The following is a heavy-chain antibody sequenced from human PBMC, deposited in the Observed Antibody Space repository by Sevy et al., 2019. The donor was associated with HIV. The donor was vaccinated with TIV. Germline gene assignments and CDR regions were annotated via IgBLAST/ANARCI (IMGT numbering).Heavy chain of an antibody. CDR2: INHSGST. CDR3: ASRGYYYDSSGYYSFDY. CDR1: AGSFSGYY. Sequence: SETLSLTCAVYAGSFSGYYWSWIRQPPGKGLEWIGEINHSGSTNYNPSLKSRVTISVDTSKNQFSLKLSSVTAADTAVYYCASRGYYYDSSGYYSFDYWGQGTLVTVSS. J-gene: IGHJ4*02. V-gene: IGHV4-34*01. D-gene: IGHD3-22*01.